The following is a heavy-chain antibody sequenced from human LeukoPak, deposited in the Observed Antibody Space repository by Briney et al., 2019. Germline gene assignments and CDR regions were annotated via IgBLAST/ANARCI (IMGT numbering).Heavy chain of an antibody. CDR3: ARDRPPTH. CDR2: ISVDGGNT. CDR1: GYTFSNYN. V-gene: IGHV1-18*01. D-gene: IGHD4-17*01. Sequence: ASVKVSCKASGYTFSNYNINWARQAPGQGPEWMGWISVDGGNTEYAQNLQGRVSITADTSTNTVYLELRSLTSDDTGVYYCARDRPPTHWGQGRLVIAPS. J-gene: IGHJ4*02.